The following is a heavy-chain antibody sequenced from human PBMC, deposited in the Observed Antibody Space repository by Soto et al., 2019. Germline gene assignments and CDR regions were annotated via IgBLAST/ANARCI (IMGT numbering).Heavy chain of an antibody. D-gene: IGHD3-22*01. V-gene: IGHV3-21*01. Sequence: PGGSLRLSCAASGFTLSRHTMNWVRQAPGKGLEWVSFIGSRTSDIYYADSVKGRVTISRDNAKNSLYLDLTRLRAEDTAVYFCVRDYYDTSGYPNTFDMWGQGTMVTVSS. J-gene: IGHJ3*02. CDR2: IGSRTSDI. CDR3: VRDYYDTSGYPNTFDM. CDR1: GFTLSRHT.